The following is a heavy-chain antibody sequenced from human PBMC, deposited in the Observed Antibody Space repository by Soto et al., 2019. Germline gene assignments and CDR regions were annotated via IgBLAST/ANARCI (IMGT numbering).Heavy chain of an antibody. J-gene: IGHJ4*02. CDR2: INGDGSRT. V-gene: IGHV3-74*01. CDR1: GLTFSSYW. D-gene: IGHD3-10*01. Sequence: QLTESGGDLVQPGGSLRLSCSVSGLTFSSYWMHWVRQAPGEGLMWVSRINGDGSRTSYGDSVKGRFIISRDNAKNTLYLQMNSLRVEDTSVYHGVAEGAYRNYGSGNWGRGTQVTVSS. CDR3: VAEGAYRNYGSGN.